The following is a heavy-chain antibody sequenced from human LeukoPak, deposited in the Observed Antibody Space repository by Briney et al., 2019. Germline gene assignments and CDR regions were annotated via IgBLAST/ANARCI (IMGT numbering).Heavy chain of an antibody. V-gene: IGHV4-34*01. J-gene: IGHJ6*02. Sequence: SETLSLTCAVYGGSFSGYYWSWIRQPPGKGLEWIGEINHSGSTNYNPSLKSRVTISVDTSKNQFSLKLSSVTAADTAVYYCARSSGSYYNKYYYYYGMDVWGQGTTVTVSS. CDR3: ARSSGSYYNKYYYYYGMDV. CDR1: GGSFSGYY. D-gene: IGHD3-10*01. CDR2: INHSGST.